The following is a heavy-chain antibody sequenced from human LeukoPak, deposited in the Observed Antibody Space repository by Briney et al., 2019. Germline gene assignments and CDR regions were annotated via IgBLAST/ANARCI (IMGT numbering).Heavy chain of an antibody. V-gene: IGHV4-38-2*01. CDR1: GYSISSGYY. J-gene: IGHJ5*02. CDR2: INHSGST. D-gene: IGHD2-2*01. Sequence: SETLSLTCAVSGYSISSGYYWGWIRQPPGKGLEWIGEINHSGSTNYNPSLKSRVTISVDTSKNQFSLKLSSVTAADTAVYYCARALPVVPAADNWFDPWGQGTLVTVSS. CDR3: ARALPVVPAADNWFDP.